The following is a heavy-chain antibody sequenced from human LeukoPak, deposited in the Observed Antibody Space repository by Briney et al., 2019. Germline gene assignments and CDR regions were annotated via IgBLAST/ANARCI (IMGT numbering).Heavy chain of an antibody. CDR3: ARDRAWNYFDY. J-gene: IGHJ4*02. CDR2: ISDDGSRK. CDR1: GFTFSRHG. V-gene: IGHV3-30*03. D-gene: IGHD3-3*01. Sequence: GGSLRLSCAPSGFTFSRHGMHWVRQAPGKGLEWVAIISDDGSRKYYAHSVEGRFTISRDNSKNTLYLQMDSLRAEDTAVYYCARDRAWNYFDYWGQGTLVTVSS.